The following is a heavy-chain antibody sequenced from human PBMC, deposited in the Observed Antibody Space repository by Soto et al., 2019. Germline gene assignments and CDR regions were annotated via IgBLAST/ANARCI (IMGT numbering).Heavy chain of an antibody. Sequence: GASVKVACKAFGYTFTTNDINWVRQAPGQGLEWLGWMDPNSGVAGYAQKFQGRVIMTRDTSTSPAHMELSGLTSEDTAVYYRATRITVFGLLIPPFDPWGQGTQVTVSS. CDR1: GYTFTTND. V-gene: IGHV1-8*02. J-gene: IGHJ5*02. CDR2: MDPNSGVA. D-gene: IGHD3-3*01. CDR3: ATRITVFGLLIPPFDP.